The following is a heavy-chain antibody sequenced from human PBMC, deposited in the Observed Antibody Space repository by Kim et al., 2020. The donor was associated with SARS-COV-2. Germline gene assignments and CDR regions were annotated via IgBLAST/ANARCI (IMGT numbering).Heavy chain of an antibody. D-gene: IGHD6-13*01. CDR3: ARGSVGHSSSWYLLGGGTSFDY. V-gene: IGHV4-34*01. CDR1: GGSFSGYY. J-gene: IGHJ4*02. CDR2: INHSGST. Sequence: SETLSLTCAVYGGSFSGYYWSWIRQPPGKGLEWIGEINHSGSTNYNPSLKSRVTISVDTSKNQFSLKLSSVTAADTAVYYCARGSVGHSSSWYLLGGGTSFDYWGQGTLVTVSS.